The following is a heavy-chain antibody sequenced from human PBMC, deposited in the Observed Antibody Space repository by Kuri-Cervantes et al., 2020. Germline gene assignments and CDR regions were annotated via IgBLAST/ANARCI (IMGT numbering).Heavy chain of an antibody. CDR2: ISAYNGNT. CDR3: ARGYSSSWYGWDYGMDV. CDR1: GYTFTSYG. J-gene: IGHJ6*02. D-gene: IGHD6-13*01. Sequence: ASVKVSCKASGYTFTSYGISWVRQAPGQGLEWMGWISAYNGNTNYAQKLQGRVTMTTDTSTSTAYMELRSLRSDDTAVYYCARGYSSSWYGWDYGMDVWGQGTMVTVSS. V-gene: IGHV1-18*01.